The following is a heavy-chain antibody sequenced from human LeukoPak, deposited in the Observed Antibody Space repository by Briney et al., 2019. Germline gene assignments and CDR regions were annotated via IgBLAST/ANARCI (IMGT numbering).Heavy chain of an antibody. CDR1: GFTFSSYA. CDR3: AKADGGITVFDY. CDR2: ISGSGGST. Sequence: GGALRLSCAASGFTFSSYAMSWVRQAPGKGLDWVSAISGSGGSTYYADSVKGRFTISRDNSKNTLYLQMNSLRAEDTAVYYCAKADGGITVFDYWGQGTLVTVSS. V-gene: IGHV3-23*01. J-gene: IGHJ4*02. D-gene: IGHD3-16*01.